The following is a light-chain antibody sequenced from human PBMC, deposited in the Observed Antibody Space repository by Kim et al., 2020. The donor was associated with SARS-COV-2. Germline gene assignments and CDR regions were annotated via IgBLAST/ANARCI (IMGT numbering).Light chain of an antibody. Sequence: SASVGDRVTITCRASQSISSWLAWYQQKPGNAPKLLIYDASSLETGVPSRFSGSGSGTEFTLTISSLQPDDFATYYCQQYNSYPYTFGQGTKLEIK. J-gene: IGKJ2*01. CDR1: QSISSW. CDR3: QQYNSYPYT. V-gene: IGKV1-5*01. CDR2: DAS.